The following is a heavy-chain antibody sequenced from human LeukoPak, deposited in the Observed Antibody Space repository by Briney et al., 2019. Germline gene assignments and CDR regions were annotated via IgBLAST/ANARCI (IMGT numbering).Heavy chain of an antibody. CDR2: IYYSGST. V-gene: IGHV4-59*08. Sequence: SETLSLTCTVSGGSISSYYRSWIRQPPGKGLEWIGYIYYSGSTNYNPSLKSRVTISVDTSKNQFSLKLSSVTAADTAVYYCARLRRGSYSYWGQGTLVTVSS. CDR3: ARLRRGSYSY. D-gene: IGHD1-26*01. CDR1: GGSISSYY. J-gene: IGHJ4*02.